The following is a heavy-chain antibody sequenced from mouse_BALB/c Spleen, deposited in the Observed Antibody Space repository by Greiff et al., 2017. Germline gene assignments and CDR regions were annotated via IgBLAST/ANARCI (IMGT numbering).Heavy chain of an antibody. V-gene: IGHV5-12-2*01. D-gene: IGHD2-10*02. CDR2: ISNGGGST. Sequence: DVKLVESGGGLVQPGGSLKLSCAASGFTFSSYTMSWVRQTPEKRLECVAYISNGGGSTYYPDTVKGRFTISRDNAKNTLYLQMSSLKSEDTAMYYCARLYGNYYAMDYWGQGTSVTVSS. CDR3: ARLYGNYYAMDY. CDR1: GFTFSSYT. J-gene: IGHJ4*01.